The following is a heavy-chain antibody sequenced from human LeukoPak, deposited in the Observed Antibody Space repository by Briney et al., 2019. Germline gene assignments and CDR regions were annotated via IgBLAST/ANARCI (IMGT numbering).Heavy chain of an antibody. Sequence: ASVKVSCKASGYTFTGYYMHWVRQAPGQGLEWMGRINPNSGGTNYAQKFQGRVTMTRDTSISTAYMELSRLRSDDTAVYYCARGQHTPIQLWLAEGYYYGMDVWGQGTTVTVFS. CDR1: GYTFTGYY. CDR3: ARGQHTPIQLWLAEGYYYGMDV. J-gene: IGHJ6*02. D-gene: IGHD5-18*01. CDR2: INPNSGGT. V-gene: IGHV1-2*06.